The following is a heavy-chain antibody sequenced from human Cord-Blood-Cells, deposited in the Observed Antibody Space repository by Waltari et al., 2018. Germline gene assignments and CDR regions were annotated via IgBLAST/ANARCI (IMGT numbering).Heavy chain of an antibody. CDR2: IYSGGST. J-gene: IGHJ4*02. D-gene: IGHD3-22*01. Sequence: EVQLVESGGGLIQPGGSLRLSCAASGFTVSSNYMSWVRQAPGKGREWVSVIYSGGSTYYADSVKGRFTISRDNSKNTLYLQMNSLRAEDTAVYYCARDSPYDSSGYYSDYWGQGTLVTVSS. V-gene: IGHV3-53*01. CDR3: ARDSPYDSSGYYSDY. CDR1: GFTVSSNY.